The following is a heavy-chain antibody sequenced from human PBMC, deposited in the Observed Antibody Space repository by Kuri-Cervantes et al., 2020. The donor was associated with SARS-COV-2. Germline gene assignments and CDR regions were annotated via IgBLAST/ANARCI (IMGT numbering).Heavy chain of an antibody. CDR3: ARESSSSWYWFDP. CDR2: IYHSGST. J-gene: IGHJ5*02. V-gene: IGHV4-38-2*02. CDR1: GYSISSGYY. D-gene: IGHD6-13*01. Sequence: SQTLSLTCAVSGYSISSGYYWGWIRQPPGKGLEWIGSIYHSGSTYYNPPLKSRVTISVDTSKNQFSLKLSSVTAADTAVYYCARESSSSWYWFDPWGQGTLVTVSS.